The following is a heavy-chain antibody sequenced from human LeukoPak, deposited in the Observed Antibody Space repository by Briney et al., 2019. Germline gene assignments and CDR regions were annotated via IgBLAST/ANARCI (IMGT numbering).Heavy chain of an antibody. D-gene: IGHD3-22*01. CDR3: ATPRVNYYYDSAGYGFDH. Sequence: ASVKVSCKVSGYTLTEISMHWVRQAPGKGLEWVGGFDSEDGETIYAQKFQGRISMTEDTSTETAYMGLNSLRSEDTAVYYCATPRVNYYYDSAGYGFDHWGQGTLVTVSS. CDR1: GYTLTEIS. J-gene: IGHJ5*02. V-gene: IGHV1-24*01. CDR2: FDSEDGET.